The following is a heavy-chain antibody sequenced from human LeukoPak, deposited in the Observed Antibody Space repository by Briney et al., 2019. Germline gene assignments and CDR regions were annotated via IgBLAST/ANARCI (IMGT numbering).Heavy chain of an antibody. V-gene: IGHV4-59*01. CDR1: GGSISSYY. CDR2: IYYSGST. J-gene: IGHJ4*02. Sequence: ETLSLTCTVSGGSISSYYWSWIRQPPGKGLEWIGYIYYSGSTNYNPSLKSRVTISVDTSKNQFSLKLSSATAADTAVYYCARGLGDSSYFDYWGQGTLVTVSS. CDR3: ARGLGDSSYFDY. D-gene: IGHD3-22*01.